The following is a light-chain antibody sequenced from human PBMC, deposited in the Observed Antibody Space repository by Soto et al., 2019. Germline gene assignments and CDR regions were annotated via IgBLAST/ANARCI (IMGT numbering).Light chain of an antibody. CDR1: QSVSSSY. J-gene: IGKJ1*01. CDR2: GAS. Sequence: IVLTQSPGTVSLSPGERANLSSRASQSVSSSYLAWYQQKPGQAPRLLIYGASSRATGIPDRFSGSGSGTDFTLTISRLEPEDFAVYYCQQYDRSPKTFGQGTKVDIK. V-gene: IGKV3-20*01. CDR3: QQYDRSPKT.